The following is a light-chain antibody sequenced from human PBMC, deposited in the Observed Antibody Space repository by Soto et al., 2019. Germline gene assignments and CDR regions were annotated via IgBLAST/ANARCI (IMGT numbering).Light chain of an antibody. J-gene: IGLJ3*02. CDR1: SSNIGSNY. V-gene: IGLV1-47*01. Sequence: QSVLTQPPSASGTPGQRVTISCSGSSSNIGSNYVYWYQQLPGTAPKLLIYRNNQRPSGVPDRFSGSKSGTSASLAISGLRSKDEADYYCAAWDDSRSAWVFGGGPKVTVL. CDR3: AAWDDSRSAWV. CDR2: RNN.